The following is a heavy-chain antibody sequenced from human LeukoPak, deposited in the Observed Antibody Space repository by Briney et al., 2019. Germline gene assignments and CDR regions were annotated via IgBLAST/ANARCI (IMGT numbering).Heavy chain of an antibody. CDR1: GFTFGSYA. CDR2: ISGSGGST. CDR3: AKDGSWIFHNWFDP. V-gene: IGHV3-23*01. J-gene: IGHJ5*02. D-gene: IGHD2-2*03. Sequence: GGSLRLSCAASGFTFGSYAMSWVRQAPGKGLEWVSAISGSGGSTYYADSVKGRFTISRDNSKNTLHLQMNSLRAEDTAVYYCAKDGSWIFHNWFDPWGQGTLVTVSS.